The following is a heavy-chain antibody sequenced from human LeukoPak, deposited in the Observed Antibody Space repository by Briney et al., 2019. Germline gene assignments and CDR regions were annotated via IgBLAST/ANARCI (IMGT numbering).Heavy chain of an antibody. D-gene: IGHD3-10*01. J-gene: IGHJ5*02. CDR2: IYTSGST. CDR3: ARDYYGSGNSNWFDP. V-gene: IGHV4-4*07. CDR1: GDSISSYY. Sequence: SETLSLTCTVSGDSISSYYWSWIRQPAGKGLEWIGRIYTSGSTNYNPSLKSRVAMSVDTSKNQFSLKLSSVTAADTAVYYCARDYYGSGNSNWFDPWGQGTLVTVSS.